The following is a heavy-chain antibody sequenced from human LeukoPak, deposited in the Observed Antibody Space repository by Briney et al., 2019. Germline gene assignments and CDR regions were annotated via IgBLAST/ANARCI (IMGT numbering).Heavy chain of an antibody. CDR2: ISWNSGSI. V-gene: IGHV3-9*01. J-gene: IGHJ6*02. CDR1: GFTFDDYA. D-gene: IGHD3-10*01. Sequence: GGSLRLSCAASGFTFDDYAMHWVRHAPGKGLEWVSGISWNSGSIGYADSVKGRFTISRDNAKNSLYLQMNSLRAEDTALYYCAKDQRYYYGSGSYYSYYYYGMDVWGQGTTVTVSS. CDR3: AKDQRYYYGSGSYYSYYYYGMDV.